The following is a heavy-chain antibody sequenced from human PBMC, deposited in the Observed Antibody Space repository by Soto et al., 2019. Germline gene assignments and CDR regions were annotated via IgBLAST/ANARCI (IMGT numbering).Heavy chain of an antibody. CDR3: AMKAPGHSPFDY. CDR1: GFTFSNYA. D-gene: IGHD2-8*02. V-gene: IGHV3-23*01. J-gene: IGHJ4*02. Sequence: PGGSLRLSCAASGFTFSNYAMSWVRQAPGKGLEWVSGISSSGSGTPYADSVKGRFTISRDNSKNTLYLQMNSLRAEDTAVYYCAMKAPGHSPFDYWGPGTLVTVSS. CDR2: ISSSGSGT.